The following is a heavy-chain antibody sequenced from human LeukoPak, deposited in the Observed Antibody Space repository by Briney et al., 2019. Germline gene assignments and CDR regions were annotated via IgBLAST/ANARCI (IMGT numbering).Heavy chain of an antibody. CDR1: GGSITSHY. J-gene: IGHJ2*01. CDR2: IYYSGST. V-gene: IGHV4-59*11. CDR3: ARSRYYYDSSGSPRYFDL. D-gene: IGHD3-22*01. Sequence: KPSETLSLTCTVSGGSITSHYWSWIRQPPGKGLEWIGYIYYSGSTNYNPSLKSRVTISVDTSKDQFSLKLSSVTAADTAVYYCARSRYYYDSSGSPRYFDLWGRGTLVTVSS.